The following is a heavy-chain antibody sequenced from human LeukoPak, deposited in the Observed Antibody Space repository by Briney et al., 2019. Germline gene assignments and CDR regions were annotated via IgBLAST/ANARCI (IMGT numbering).Heavy chain of an antibody. J-gene: IGHJ4*02. CDR3: ARFGSQGMGELLTH. CDR2: INEDGRER. Sequence: GGSLRLSCAVSGFTFSNYWMSWIRQAPGKGLEWVANINEDGRERYYVDSVKGRFTISRDGAKNSLYLQMNSLRAEDTAVYYCARFGSQGMGELLTHWGQGTLVTVSS. CDR1: GFTFSNYW. D-gene: IGHD3-16*01. V-gene: IGHV3-7*01.